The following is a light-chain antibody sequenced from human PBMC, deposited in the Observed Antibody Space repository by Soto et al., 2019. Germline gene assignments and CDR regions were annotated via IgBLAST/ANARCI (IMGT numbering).Light chain of an antibody. CDR2: AAS. V-gene: IGKV1-9*01. J-gene: IGKJ5*01. Sequence: DIQLTQSPSFLSASVGYRLTITCRASQGISSDLAWYQKNPGKAPKLLIYAASTLQSGVPSRFSGNGSGTDFTLIISSMKTEDSATYYCQQAYSFTITFGPGTRLEIK. CDR1: QGISSD. CDR3: QQAYSFTIT.